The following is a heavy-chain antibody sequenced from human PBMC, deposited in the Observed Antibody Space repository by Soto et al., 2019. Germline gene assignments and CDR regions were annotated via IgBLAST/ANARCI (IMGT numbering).Heavy chain of an antibody. J-gene: IGHJ6*02. V-gene: IGHV4-30-4*01. CDR2: IYYSGST. CDR3: ARGGYSYGRDYYYGMDV. D-gene: IGHD5-18*01. Sequence: QVQLQESGPGLVKPSQTLSLTCTVSGGSISSGDYYWSWIRQPPGKGLEWIGYIYYSGSTYYNPSLKSRVTISVDPSKNQFSLKLSSVTAADTAVYYCARGGYSYGRDYYYGMDVWGQGTTVTVSS. CDR1: GGSISSGDYY.